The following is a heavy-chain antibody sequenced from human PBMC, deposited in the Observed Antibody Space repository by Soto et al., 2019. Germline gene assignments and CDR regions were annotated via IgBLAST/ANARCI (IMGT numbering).Heavy chain of an antibody. Sequence: GESLKLSCAASGFTFSNYWMSWVRQAPGKGLEWVANIREDGSQTNYVDSVRGRFTISRDNAKNSLYLQMSSLRVDDTAVYYCRDPQYLGTPLDPSDDGTLVTVYS. D-gene: IGHD3-16*01. V-gene: IGHV3-7*03. CDR1: GFTFSNYW. CDR3: RDPQYLGTPLDP. J-gene: IGHJ5*02. CDR2: IREDGSQT.